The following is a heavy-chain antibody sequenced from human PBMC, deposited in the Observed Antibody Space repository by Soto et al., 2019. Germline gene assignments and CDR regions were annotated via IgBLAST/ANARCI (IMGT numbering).Heavy chain of an antibody. V-gene: IGHV5-10-1*01. D-gene: IGHD2-2*01. CDR2: IDPSDSYT. CDR1: GYSFTSYW. J-gene: IGHJ4*02. CDR3: ARSVGRHCSSTSCYPWRY. Sequence: PGESLKISCKGSGYSFTSYWISWVRQMPGKGLEWMGRIDPSDSYTNYSPSFQGHVTISADKSISTAYLQWSSLKASDTAMYYCARSVGRHCSSTSCYPWRYWGQGTLVTVSS.